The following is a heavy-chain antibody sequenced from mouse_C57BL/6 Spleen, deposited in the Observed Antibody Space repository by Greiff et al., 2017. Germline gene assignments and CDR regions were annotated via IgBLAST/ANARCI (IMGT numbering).Heavy chain of an antibody. CDR3: ARGGYYSKRVFDY. CDR1: GFTFTDYN. D-gene: IGHD2-5*01. CDR2: INPNNGGT. Sequence: EVQLQQSGPELVKPGASVKIPCKASGFTFTDYNMDWVKQSHGKSLEWIGDINPNNGGTIYNQKFKGKATLTVDKSSSTVYMELRSLTSEDTAVYYCARGGYYSKRVFDYWGQGTTLTVSS. J-gene: IGHJ2*01. V-gene: IGHV1-18*01.